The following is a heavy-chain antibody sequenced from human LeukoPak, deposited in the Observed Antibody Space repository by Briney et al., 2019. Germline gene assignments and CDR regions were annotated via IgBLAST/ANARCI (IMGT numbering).Heavy chain of an antibody. Sequence: GGSLRLSCVASGFIVSTNYMSWVRQAPGKGLEWVAVIFRGDGTYHADSVKGRFTISRDTSKNTVYLHMNSLTAEDTAIYYCEKEVPGTTIYDWGQGILVTVSS. D-gene: IGHD4-11*01. CDR2: IFRGDGT. CDR3: EKEVPGTTIYD. J-gene: IGHJ4*02. CDR1: GFIVSTNY. V-gene: IGHV3-66*01.